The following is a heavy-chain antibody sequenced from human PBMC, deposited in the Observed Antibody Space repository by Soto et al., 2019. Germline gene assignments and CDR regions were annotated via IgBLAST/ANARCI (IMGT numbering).Heavy chain of an antibody. D-gene: IGHD6-13*01. CDR2: INPSGGST. CDR1: GYTFTSYY. Sequence: GASVKVSCKASGYTFTSYYMHWVRQAPGQGLEWMGIINPSGGSTSYAQKFQGRVTMTRDTSTSAVYMELSSLRSEDTAVYYCASETIRSSWFRPYGMDVWGQGTTVTVSS. J-gene: IGHJ6*02. CDR3: ASETIRSSWFRPYGMDV. V-gene: IGHV1-46*03.